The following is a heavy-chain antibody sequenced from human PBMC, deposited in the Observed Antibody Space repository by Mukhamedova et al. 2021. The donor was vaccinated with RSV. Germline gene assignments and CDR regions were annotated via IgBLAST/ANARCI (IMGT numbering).Heavy chain of an antibody. V-gene: IGHV3-53*05. J-gene: IGHJ4*02. D-gene: IGHD5-12*01. CDR3: STMKPSEVALDF. Sequence: AEYMGGRFTISRDNSKNTLYLQMNSLRAQDTSLYYCSTMKPSEVALDFWGQGTLGTVSS.